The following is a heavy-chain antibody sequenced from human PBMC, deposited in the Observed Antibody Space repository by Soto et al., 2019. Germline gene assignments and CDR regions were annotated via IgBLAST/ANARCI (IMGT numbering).Heavy chain of an antibody. CDR2: IYNSGST. Sequence: SETLSLTCTVSGGSISSYYWTWIRQQPGKGLEWIGYIYNSGSTYYNPSLKSRVTISLDRSKNQFSLKLSSVTAADTAVYYCARGMTTVTTIDYWGQGTLVTVSS. CDR3: ARGMTTVTTIDY. J-gene: IGHJ4*02. V-gene: IGHV4-59*12. CDR1: GGSISSYY. D-gene: IGHD4-4*01.